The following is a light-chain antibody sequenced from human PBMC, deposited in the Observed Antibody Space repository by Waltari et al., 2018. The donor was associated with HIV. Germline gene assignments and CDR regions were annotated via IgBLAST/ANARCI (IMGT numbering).Light chain of an antibody. CDR1: SAYRTYK. CDR3: GADHGRGSNFV. J-gene: IGLJ2*01. V-gene: IGLV9-49*01. CDR2: VGTGGIVG. Sequence: QPVLTQPPSASASLGASVTLTCTLSSAYRTYKVDWFQQSPGKGPRFVMRVGTGGIVGSKGDGIPDRFSVLGSGLNRYLILNNIQEEDESDYYCGADHGRGSNFVFGGGTKLTVL.